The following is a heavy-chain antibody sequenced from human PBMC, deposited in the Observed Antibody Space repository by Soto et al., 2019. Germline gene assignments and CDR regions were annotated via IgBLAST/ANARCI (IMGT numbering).Heavy chain of an antibody. D-gene: IGHD4-17*01. Sequence: TLSLTCTVSGGSISSADYYWSWIRQPPGKGLEWIGHIYYSGRTYYNPSLKSRLTISIDTSKNQFSLKLKSVTAADTAVYFCAGDHYDYGGESDWGQGALVTVSS. CDR2: IYYSGRT. CDR1: GGSISSADYY. V-gene: IGHV4-30-4*01. CDR3: AGDHYDYGGESD. J-gene: IGHJ4*02.